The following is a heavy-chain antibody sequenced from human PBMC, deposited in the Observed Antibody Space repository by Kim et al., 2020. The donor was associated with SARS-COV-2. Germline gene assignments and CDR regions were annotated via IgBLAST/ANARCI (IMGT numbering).Heavy chain of an antibody. D-gene: IGHD2-2*02. CDR2: INHSGST. CDR1: GGSFSGYY. V-gene: IGHV4-34*01. J-gene: IGHJ3*02. CDR3: ARGRRYYGYCSSTSCYSSSAFDI. Sequence: SQTLSLTCAVYGGSFSGYYWSWIRQPPGKGLEWIGEINHSGSTNYNPSLKSRVTISVDTSKNQFSLKLSSVTAADTAVYYCARGRRYYGYCSSTSCYSSSAFDIWGQGTMVTVSS.